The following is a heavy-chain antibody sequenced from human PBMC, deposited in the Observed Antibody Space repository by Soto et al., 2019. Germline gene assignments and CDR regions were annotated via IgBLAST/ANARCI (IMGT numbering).Heavy chain of an antibody. CDR2: IYYSGST. CDR3: AGTDYYDSSGYEFDY. J-gene: IGHJ4*02. D-gene: IGHD3-22*01. Sequence: PSETLSLTCTVSGGSISSGGYYWSWIRQHPGKGLEWIGYIYYSGSTYYNPSLKSRVTISVDTSKSQFSLKLSSVTAADTAVYYCAGTDYYDSSGYEFDYWGQGTLVTVSS. V-gene: IGHV4-31*03. CDR1: GGSISSGGYY.